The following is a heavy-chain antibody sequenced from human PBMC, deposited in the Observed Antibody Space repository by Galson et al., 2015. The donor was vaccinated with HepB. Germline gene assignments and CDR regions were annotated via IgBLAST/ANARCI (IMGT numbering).Heavy chain of an antibody. Sequence: SVKVSCKAPGYTFTGYFMHWVRQAPGQGLEWMGRINPNSGVTNYAQNFQGRVTMTRDTSISTAYMELSRLRSDDTAVYYCARGAGGEVPAAILTQYYYYYYMDVWGKGTTVTVSS. CDR3: ARGAGGEVPAAILTQYYYYYYMDV. CDR2: INPNSGVT. CDR1: GYTFTGYF. J-gene: IGHJ6*03. V-gene: IGHV1-2*06. D-gene: IGHD2-2*01.